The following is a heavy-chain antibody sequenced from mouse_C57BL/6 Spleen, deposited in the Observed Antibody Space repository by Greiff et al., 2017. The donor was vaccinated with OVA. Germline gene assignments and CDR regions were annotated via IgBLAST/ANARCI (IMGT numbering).Heavy chain of an antibody. J-gene: IGHJ3*01. Sequence: EVQLQQSGPELVKPGASVKISCKASGYTFTDYYMNWVKQSHGKSLEWIGDINPNNGGTSYNQKFKGKATLTVDKSSSTAYMELRSLTSEDSAVYYCARERDGNPLAYWGQGTLVTVSA. CDR3: ARERDGNPLAY. CDR1: GYTFTDYY. V-gene: IGHV1-26*01. CDR2: INPNNGGT. D-gene: IGHD2-1*01.